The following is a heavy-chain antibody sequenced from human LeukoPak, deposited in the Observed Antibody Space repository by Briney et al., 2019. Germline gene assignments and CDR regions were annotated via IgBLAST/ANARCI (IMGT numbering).Heavy chain of an antibody. CDR2: ISSSGSTI. J-gene: IGHJ4*02. V-gene: IGHV3-11*01. Sequence: GGSLRLSCTASGFTFSSYWMSWIRQAPGKGLEWVSYISSSGSTIYYADSVKGRFTISRDNAKNSLYLQMNSLRAEDTAVYYCARASSYYDSSGYYLWGQGTLVTVSS. CDR1: GFTFSSYW. CDR3: ARASSYYDSSGYYL. D-gene: IGHD3-22*01.